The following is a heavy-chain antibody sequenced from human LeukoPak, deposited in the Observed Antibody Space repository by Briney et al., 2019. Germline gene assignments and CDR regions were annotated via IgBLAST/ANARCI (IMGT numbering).Heavy chain of an antibody. V-gene: IGHV4-39*01. D-gene: IGHD6-13*01. CDR2: IYYSGST. Sequence: SETLSLTCTVSGASFSSSTYYWGWIRQPPGKGLEWIGSIYYSGSTYYNPTLKSRVTMSVDTSKNQFSLKLSSVTAADTAVYYCARHAGGISATGTRPFDYWGQGTLVTVSS. CDR3: ARHAGGISATGTRPFDY. J-gene: IGHJ4*02. CDR1: GASFSSSTYY.